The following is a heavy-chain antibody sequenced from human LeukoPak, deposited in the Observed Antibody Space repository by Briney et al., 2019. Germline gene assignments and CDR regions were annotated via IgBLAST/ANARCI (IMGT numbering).Heavy chain of an antibody. CDR2: ISGSGGST. CDR1: GFTFSSYA. D-gene: IGHD2-21*02. V-gene: IGHV3-23*01. CDR3: AKKGRQVVTPLDY. Sequence: LAGGSLRLSCAASGFTFSSYAMAWVRQAPGKGLEWVSAISGSGGSTYYADSVKGRFTISRDNSKNTLYLQMNSLRAEDTAVYYCAKKGRQVVTPLDYWGQGTLVTVSS. J-gene: IGHJ4*02.